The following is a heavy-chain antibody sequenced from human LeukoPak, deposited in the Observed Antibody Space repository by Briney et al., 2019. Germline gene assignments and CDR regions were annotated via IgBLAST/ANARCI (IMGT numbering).Heavy chain of an antibody. Sequence: QAGGSLTLSCEASGFTFNIHWMNWVRQAPGKGLEWLANIRPDGSEKVYVDSVRGRFTISRDNTKNSVYLQMNNLRSEDSAVYYCSGRSSFSSIYWGQGIRVTVSS. V-gene: IGHV3-7*01. J-gene: IGHJ4*02. D-gene: IGHD2-2*01. CDR3: SGRSSFSSIY. CDR2: IRPDGSEK. CDR1: GFTFNIHW.